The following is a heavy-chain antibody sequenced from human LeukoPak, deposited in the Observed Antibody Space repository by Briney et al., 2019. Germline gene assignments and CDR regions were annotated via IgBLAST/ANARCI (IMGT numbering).Heavy chain of an antibody. V-gene: IGHV1-2*02. D-gene: IGHD2-2*01. CDR2: INPDNGGT. CDR3: TREARVGNWFDP. J-gene: IGHJ5*02. Sequence: ASVKVSCRASGYTFTDYYIHWVRQAPGQGLEWMGWINPDNGGTNYAQKFQGRVTMTRDTSIRTVYMDLSRLRSVDTAVFYCTREARVGNWFDPWGQGTQVTVSS. CDR1: GYTFTDYY.